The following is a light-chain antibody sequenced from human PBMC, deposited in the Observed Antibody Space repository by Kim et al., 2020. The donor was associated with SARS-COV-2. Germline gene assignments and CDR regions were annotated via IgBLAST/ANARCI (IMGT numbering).Light chain of an antibody. CDR2: GAS. CDR3: QQYNNWPPLT. V-gene: IGKV3-15*01. J-gene: IGKJ4*01. Sequence: EIVMTQSPATLSVSPGERATVSCRASQSIRSNLAWYQHKPGQAPRLLIYGASTRATGIPARFSGSGSGTDFTLTISSLQSEDFAVYYCQQYNNWPPLTFGGGTKLEI. CDR1: QSIRSN.